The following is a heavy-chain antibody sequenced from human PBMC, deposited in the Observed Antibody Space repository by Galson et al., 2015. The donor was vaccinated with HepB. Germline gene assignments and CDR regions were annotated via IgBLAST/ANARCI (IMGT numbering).Heavy chain of an antibody. CDR2: INAGNGNT. J-gene: IGHJ5*02. CDR3: ARDIAAAGRHNWFDP. D-gene: IGHD6-13*01. Sequence: SVKVSCKASGYTFTSYAMHWVRQAPGQRLEWMGWINAGNGNTKYSQKFQGRVTITRDTSASTAYMELSSLRSEDTAVYYCARDIAAAGRHNWFDPWGQGTLVTVSS. V-gene: IGHV1-3*01. CDR1: GYTFTSYA.